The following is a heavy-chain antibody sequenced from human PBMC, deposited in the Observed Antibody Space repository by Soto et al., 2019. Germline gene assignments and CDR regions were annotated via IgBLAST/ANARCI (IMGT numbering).Heavy chain of an antibody. D-gene: IGHD2-2*01. V-gene: IGHV2-5*01. CDR2: IYWNDDN. CDR3: APFQGYCSCISCLLPGLAV. J-gene: IGHJ6*02. CDR1: GFSLSTSGVG. Sequence: SGTTLVNPTQTLTLTCTFSGFSLSTSGVGVGWIRQPPGKALEGLALIYWNDDNRYSTSLKSRLTITKDTSKNQSVLTMTNMDAVDTATYYCAPFQGYCSCISCLLPGLAVWAQVTTVTASS.